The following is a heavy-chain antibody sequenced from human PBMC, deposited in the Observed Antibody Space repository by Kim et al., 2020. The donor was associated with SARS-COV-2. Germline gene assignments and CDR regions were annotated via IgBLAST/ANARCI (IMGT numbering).Heavy chain of an antibody. D-gene: IGHD1-26*01. V-gene: IGHV1-8*01. J-gene: IGHJ4*02. CDR3: ARRGWELLGNDY. Sequence: GLAQKFQGRVTMPRNTSKSTAYMDLSSLRSEDTAVYYCARRGWELLGNDYWGQGTLVTVSS.